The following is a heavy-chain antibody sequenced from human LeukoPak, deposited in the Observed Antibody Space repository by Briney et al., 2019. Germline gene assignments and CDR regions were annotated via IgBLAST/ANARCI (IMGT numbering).Heavy chain of an antibody. CDR1: GFTFSNAW. CDR2: IKSKTDGGTT. V-gene: IGHV3-15*01. Sequence: PGGSLRLSCAASGFTFSNAWMSWVRQAPGKGLEWVGRIKSKTDGGTTDYAAPVKGRFTISRDDSKNTLYLQMNSLKTEDTAVYYCTTRGVGYGTTYYFDYWGQGTLVTVSS. D-gene: IGHD5-18*01. J-gene: IGHJ4*02. CDR3: TTRGVGYGTTYYFDY.